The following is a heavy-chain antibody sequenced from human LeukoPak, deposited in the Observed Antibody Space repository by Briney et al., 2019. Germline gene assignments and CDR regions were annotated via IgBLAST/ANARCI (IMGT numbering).Heavy chain of an antibody. CDR3: ARASYSYDINGWVPFDY. CDR2: IYHRGST. Sequence: SGTLSLTCAVSGGSISSSNWWSWVRQPPGKGLEWIGEIYHRGSTNYNPSLKSRVTISVDKSKNQFSLKLSSVTAADTAVYYCARASYSYDINGWVPFDYWGQGTLVTVSS. D-gene: IGHD3-22*01. CDR1: GGSISSSNW. J-gene: IGHJ4*02. V-gene: IGHV4-4*02.